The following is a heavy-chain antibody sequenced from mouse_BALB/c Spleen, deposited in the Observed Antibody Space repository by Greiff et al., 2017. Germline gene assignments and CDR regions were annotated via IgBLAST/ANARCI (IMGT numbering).Heavy chain of an antibody. CDR2: INPSNGGT. Sequence: VQLQQSGAELVKPGASVKLSCKASGYTFTSYYMYWVKQRPGQGLEWIGEINPSNGGTNFNEKFKSKATLTVDKSSSTAYMQLSSLTSEDSAVYYCTRYGNYYAMDDWGQGTSVTVSS. J-gene: IGHJ4*01. CDR3: TRYGNYYAMDD. D-gene: IGHD2-1*01. V-gene: IGHV1S81*02. CDR1: GYTFTSYY.